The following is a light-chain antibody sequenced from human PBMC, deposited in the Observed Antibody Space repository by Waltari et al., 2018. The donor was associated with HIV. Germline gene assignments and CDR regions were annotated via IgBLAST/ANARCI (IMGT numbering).Light chain of an antibody. Sequence: IVLTQSPGTLSLSPGERATLSCRASQSISSNYLAWYQKTPGQAPRLLIYGASNRATGIADRFSGSGSGTDFTLTISRLEPEDFAVFYCQQYSSSPWTFGQGTKVE. CDR3: QQYSSSPWT. CDR1: QSISSNY. CDR2: GAS. V-gene: IGKV3-20*01. J-gene: IGKJ1*01.